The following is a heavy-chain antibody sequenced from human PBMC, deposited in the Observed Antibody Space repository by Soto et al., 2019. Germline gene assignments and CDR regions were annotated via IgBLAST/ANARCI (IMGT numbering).Heavy chain of an antibody. CDR2: ISGSGGST. V-gene: IGHV3-23*01. J-gene: IGHJ1*01. CDR1: GFTFSSYA. CDR3: AKSGLLWGSMYISGWHLAGAEYFQL. Sequence: PGGSLRLSCAASGFTFSSYAMSWVRQAPGKGLEWVSAISGSGGSTYYADSVKGRFTISRDNSKNTLYLQMNSLRAEDTAVYYSAKSGLLWGSMYISGWHLAGAEYFQLRAKGTLVTGSS. D-gene: IGHD6-19*01.